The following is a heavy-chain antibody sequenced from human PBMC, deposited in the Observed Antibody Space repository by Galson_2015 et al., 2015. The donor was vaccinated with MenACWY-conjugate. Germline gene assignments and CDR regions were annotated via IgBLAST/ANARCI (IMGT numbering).Heavy chain of an antibody. CDR3: AKAIRMVRGVYGMDV. CDR2: ISGSGGST. D-gene: IGHD3-10*01. J-gene: IGHJ6*02. Sequence: SLRLSCAASGFTFSSYAMSWVRQAPGKGLEWVSAISGSGGSTYYADSVKGRFTISRDNSKNTLYLQMNSLRAEDTAVYYCAKAIRMVRGVYGMDVWGQGTTVTVSS. CDR1: GFTFSSYA. V-gene: IGHV3-23*01.